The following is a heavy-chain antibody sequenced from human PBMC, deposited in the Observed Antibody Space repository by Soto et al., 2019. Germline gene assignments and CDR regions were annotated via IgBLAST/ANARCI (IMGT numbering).Heavy chain of an antibody. J-gene: IGHJ6*02. CDR3: ARVLTTVTFRYYYYYYGMDV. Sequence: SETLSLTCTVPGGSISSCGYYWSWIRRHPRKGLEWIGYIYYSGSTYYNPSLKSRVTISVDTSKNQFSLKLSSVTAADTAVYYCARVLTTVTFRYYYYYYGMDVWGQGTTVTVSS. V-gene: IGHV4-31*03. CDR2: IYYSGST. CDR1: GGSISSCGYY. D-gene: IGHD4-17*01.